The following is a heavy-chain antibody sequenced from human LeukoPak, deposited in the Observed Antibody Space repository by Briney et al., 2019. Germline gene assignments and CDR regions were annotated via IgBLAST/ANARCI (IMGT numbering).Heavy chain of an antibody. V-gene: IGHV4-38-2*01. D-gene: IGHD6-6*01. CDR1: GYSIRNGDY. Sequence: SETLSLTCVVSGYSIRNGDYWGWIRQSPGKGLEWIASMYNSVGIHYNPSLKSRVTILVDTSKNEFSLKMRSVTAADTAVYYCARNSSSGFLDYWGQGTLATVSS. CDR2: MYNSVGI. CDR3: ARNSSSGFLDY. J-gene: IGHJ4*02.